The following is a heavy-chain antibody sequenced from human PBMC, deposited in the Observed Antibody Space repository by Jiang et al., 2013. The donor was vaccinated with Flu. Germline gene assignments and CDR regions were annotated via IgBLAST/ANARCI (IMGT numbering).Heavy chain of an antibody. CDR3: ARPLYGGNWGDAFDI. J-gene: IGHJ3*02. D-gene: IGHD4-23*01. Sequence: GSGLVKPSETLSLTCTVSGGSISSYYWSWIRQPPGKGLEWIGYIYYSGSTNYNPSLKSRVTISVDTSKNQFSLKLSSVTAADTAVYYCARPLYGGNWGDAFDIWGQGTMVTVSS. CDR2: IYYSGST. CDR1: GGSISSYY. V-gene: IGHV4-59*08.